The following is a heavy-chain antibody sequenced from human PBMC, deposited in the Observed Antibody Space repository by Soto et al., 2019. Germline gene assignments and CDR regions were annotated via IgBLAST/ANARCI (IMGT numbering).Heavy chain of an antibody. CDR1: GYSISTGFN. V-gene: IGHV4-38-2*01. J-gene: IGHJ5*02. CDR2: IYHSGST. CDR3: ARSGVTGIVIPSHWFDP. Sequence: SETLSLTCAVSGYSISTGFNWAWIRQPPGKGLEWIGSIYHSGSTYYNLSLKSRVTISSDASKNQISLKLLSVTAADTAIYYCARSGVTGIVIPSHWFDPWGQGTLVTVSS. D-gene: IGHD2-21*02.